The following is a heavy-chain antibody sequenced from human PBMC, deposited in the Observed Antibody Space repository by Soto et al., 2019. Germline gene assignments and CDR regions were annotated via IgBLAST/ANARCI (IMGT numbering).Heavy chain of an antibody. V-gene: IGHV4-4*02. D-gene: IGHD2-2*01. CDR2: VYHSGST. CDR3: ARVVGGYYYGMDV. J-gene: IGHJ6*02. CDR1: GGTISSSNW. Sequence: QVQLQDSCPGLVKPSGTLSLTGAVSGGTISSSNWWSWVRQPPGKGLEWIGEVYHSGSTNYNPSLKSRVTLSVDKSKNQFSLKLSSVTAAVTSGYYCARVVGGYYYGMDVWGQGTTVTVSS.